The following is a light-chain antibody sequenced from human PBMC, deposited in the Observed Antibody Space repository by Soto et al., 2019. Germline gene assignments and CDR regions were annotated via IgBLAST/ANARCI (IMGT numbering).Light chain of an antibody. CDR3: QQYNSYPWT. Sequence: DIQMTQSPSTLSASVGDRVTITCRASQSISSWLAWYQQKPGKAPKLLIYKASTLESGVPSNFSGSGSGTECTITITSLQPEYLATYYRQQYNSYPWTFGQRTKVDVK. J-gene: IGKJ1*01. CDR1: QSISSW. CDR2: KAS. V-gene: IGKV1-5*03.